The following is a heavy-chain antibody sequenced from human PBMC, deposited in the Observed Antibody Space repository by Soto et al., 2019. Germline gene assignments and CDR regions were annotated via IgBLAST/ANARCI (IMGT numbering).Heavy chain of an antibody. CDR1: GFRFEQYV. V-gene: IGHV3-9*01. D-gene: IGHD3-10*01. Sequence: VQVVASGGGLVQPGRSLRLSCAVSGFRFEQYVMHWVRQGPGKGLECVSTVSPTGDTVAYADSVEGRFTVSRDNAKNSLYLQTNSLKGDDTAFYYCLKDAPNGSIDDWCQGTLVSVSS. CDR3: LKDAPNGSIDD. CDR2: VSPTGDTV. J-gene: IGHJ4*02.